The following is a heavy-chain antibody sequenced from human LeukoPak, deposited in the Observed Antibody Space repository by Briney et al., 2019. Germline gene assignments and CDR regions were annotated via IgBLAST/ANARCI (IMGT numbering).Heavy chain of an antibody. D-gene: IGHD3-3*01. CDR3: ARGDYDFWSGYYNY. CDR1: GGSISSYY. CDR2: IYYSGST. V-gene: IGHV4-59*01. J-gene: IGHJ4*02. Sequence: SETLSLTCTVSGGSISSYYWSWIRQPPGRRLEWIGYIYYSGSTNYNPSLKSRVTISVDTSKNQFSLKLSSVTAADTAVYYCARGDYDFWSGYYNYWGQGTLVTVSS.